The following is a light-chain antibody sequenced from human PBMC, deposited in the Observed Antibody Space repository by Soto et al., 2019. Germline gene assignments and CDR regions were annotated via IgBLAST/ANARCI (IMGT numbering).Light chain of an antibody. V-gene: IGLV4-60*03. CDR1: SGHSSHI. J-gene: IGLJ2*01. CDR3: ETWDSNTRV. Sequence: QPVLTQSSSASASLGSSVKLTCTLGSGHSSHIIAWHQQQPGKAPRYLMKLEGSGSYNKGSGVPDRFSGSSSGADRYLAIANLQSEDEAEYYCETWDSNTRVFGGGTKLTVL. CDR2: LEGSGSY.